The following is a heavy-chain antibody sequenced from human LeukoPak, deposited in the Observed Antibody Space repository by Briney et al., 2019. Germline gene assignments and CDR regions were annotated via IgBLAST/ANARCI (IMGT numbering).Heavy chain of an antibody. CDR2: IKQDGSEK. D-gene: IGHD3-16*01. CDR1: GFTLSSYW. V-gene: IGHV3-7*03. CDR3: ARVYAEDYYYYGMDV. J-gene: IGHJ6*04. Sequence: GGSLRLSCAASGFTLSSYWMSWVRQAPGKGLEWVANIKQDGSEKYYVDSVKGRFTISRDNAKNSLYLQMNSLRAEDTAVYYCARVYAEDYYYYGMDVWGKGTTVTVSS.